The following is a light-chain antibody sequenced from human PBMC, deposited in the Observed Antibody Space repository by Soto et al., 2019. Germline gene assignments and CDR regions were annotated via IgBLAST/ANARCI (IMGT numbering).Light chain of an antibody. Sequence: QPVLTQSPSASASLGASVKLTCTLSSGHSNYAIAWHQQQPEKGPRYLMKLNTDGSHSKGDGIPDRFSGSSSGAERYFTISSLQSEDEADYYCQTWGTGPWVFGGGTKVTVL. V-gene: IGLV4-69*01. J-gene: IGLJ3*02. CDR1: SGHSNYA. CDR3: QTWGTGPWV. CDR2: LNTDGSH.